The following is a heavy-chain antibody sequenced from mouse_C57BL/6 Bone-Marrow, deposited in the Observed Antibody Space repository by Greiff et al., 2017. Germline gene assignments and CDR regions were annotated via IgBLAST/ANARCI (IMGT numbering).Heavy chain of an antibody. J-gene: IGHJ2*01. Sequence: EVMLVESGGDLVKPGGSLKLSCAASGFTFSSYGMSWVRQTPAKRLEWVATISSGGSYTYYPDSVKGRFTISRDNAKNTLYLQMSSLKSEDTAMYYCARHRTTVVATLYYFDYWGQGTTLTVSS. CDR3: ARHRTTVVATLYYFDY. V-gene: IGHV5-6*01. CDR1: GFTFSSYG. CDR2: ISSGGSYT. D-gene: IGHD1-1*01.